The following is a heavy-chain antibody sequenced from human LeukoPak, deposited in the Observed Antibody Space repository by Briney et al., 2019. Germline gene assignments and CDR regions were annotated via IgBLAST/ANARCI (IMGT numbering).Heavy chain of an antibody. CDR3: AREVGALDY. Sequence: GESLRLSFAASGFTFSTFAVSWVRQAPGKGLEWVSIISDNGDSTYYADSVKGRFTTSRDNSKNTLYLQMNSLRAEDTAVYYCAREVGALDYWGQGTLVTVSS. CDR1: GFTFSTFA. J-gene: IGHJ4*02. V-gene: IGHV3-23*01. D-gene: IGHD1-26*01. CDR2: ISDNGDST.